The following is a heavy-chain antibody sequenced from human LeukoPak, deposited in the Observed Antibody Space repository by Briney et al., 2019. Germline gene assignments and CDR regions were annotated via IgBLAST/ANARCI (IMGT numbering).Heavy chain of an antibody. Sequence: SETLSLTCTVSGGSISSYYWSWIRQPAGKGLEWIGRIYTSGSTNYNPSLKSRVTMSVDTSKNQFSLKLSSVTAADTAVYYCAREGFVQSYSSSSGPLDYWGQGTLVTVSS. CDR3: AREGFVQSYSSSSGPLDY. D-gene: IGHD6-6*01. CDR1: GGSISSYY. J-gene: IGHJ4*02. CDR2: IYTSGST. V-gene: IGHV4-4*07.